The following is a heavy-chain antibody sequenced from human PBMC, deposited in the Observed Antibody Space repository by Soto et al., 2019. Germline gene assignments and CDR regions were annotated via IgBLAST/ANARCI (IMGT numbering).Heavy chain of an antibody. Sequence: QVQLQESGPGLVKPSETLSLTCTVSGGSISSYYWSWIRQPPGKGLEWIGYIYYSGSTNYNPSLKSRVTISVDTSKNQFSLKLSSVTAADTDVYYCARRYGDAFDIWGQGTMVTVSS. CDR2: IYYSGST. D-gene: IGHD4-17*01. J-gene: IGHJ3*02. V-gene: IGHV4-59*08. CDR1: GGSISSYY. CDR3: ARRYGDAFDI.